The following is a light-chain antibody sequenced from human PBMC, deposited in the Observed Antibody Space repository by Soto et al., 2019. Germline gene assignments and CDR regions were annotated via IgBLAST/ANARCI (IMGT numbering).Light chain of an antibody. V-gene: IGKV1-13*02. CDR2: DAS. Sequence: AFQLTQSPSSLSASVGDRVTITCRASQGISSTLAWYQQKPGKPPKLLIYDASSLESGVPSRFSGSGSGTDFTLTISSLQPEDFATYYCQQSMGSPPFDQGTKVEIK. CDR1: QGISST. J-gene: IGKJ2*01. CDR3: QQSMGSPP.